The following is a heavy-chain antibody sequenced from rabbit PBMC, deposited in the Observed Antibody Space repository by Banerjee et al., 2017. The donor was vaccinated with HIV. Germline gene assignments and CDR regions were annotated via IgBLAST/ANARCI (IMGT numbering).Heavy chain of an antibody. CDR3: VREAGYAGYGDGHL. CDR2: INAVTGKP. Sequence: QERLVESGGGLVQPEGSLKLSCTASGFSFSNKAVMCWVRQAPGKGLEWIACINAVTGKPVYASWAKGRSTFSKTSSTTVTLQLSSLTAADTATYFCVREAGYAGYGDGHLWGQGTLVTVS. V-gene: IGHV1S45*01. J-gene: IGHJ4*01. CDR1: GFSFSNKAV. D-gene: IGHD7-1*01.